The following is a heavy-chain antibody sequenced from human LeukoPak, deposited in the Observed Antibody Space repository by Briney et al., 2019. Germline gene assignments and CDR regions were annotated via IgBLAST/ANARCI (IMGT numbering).Heavy chain of an antibody. D-gene: IGHD6-13*01. CDR2: IYTSGST. J-gene: IGHJ4*02. V-gene: IGHV4-4*07. CDR1: GGSINNYH. Sequence: SETLSLTCTVSGGSINNYHWSWIRQPAGKGLEWIGRIYTSGSTNYNPSLKSRVTISVDTSKNQFSLKLSSVTAADTAVYYCADHIAAAGHHYFDYWGQGTLVTVSS. CDR3: ADHIAAAGHHYFDY.